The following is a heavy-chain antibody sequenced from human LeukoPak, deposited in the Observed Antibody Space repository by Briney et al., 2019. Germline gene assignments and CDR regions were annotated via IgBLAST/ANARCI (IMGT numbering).Heavy chain of an antibody. J-gene: IGHJ4*02. Sequence: GASVKVSCKASGGTFSSYAISWLRQAPGQGLEWMGRIIPIFGIANYAQKFQGRVTITADKSTSTAYMELSSLRSEDTAVYFCVQAEAGIRYFDWLLLDWGQGTLVTVSS. CDR1: GGTFSSYA. CDR2: IIPIFGIA. CDR3: VQAEAGIRYFDWLLLD. V-gene: IGHV1-69*04. D-gene: IGHD3-9*01.